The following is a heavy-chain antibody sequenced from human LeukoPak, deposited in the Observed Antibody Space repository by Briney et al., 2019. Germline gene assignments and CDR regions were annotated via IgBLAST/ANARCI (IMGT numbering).Heavy chain of an antibody. CDR2: ISGSGGST. CDR1: GFTFSSYG. Sequence: GGSLRLSCAASGFTFSSYGMSWVRQAPGKGLKWVSAISGSGGSTYYADSVKGRFTITRDNSKNTLYLQMNSLRAEDTAVYYCAKLKGSGTTIGDYWGQGTLVTVSS. CDR3: AKLKGSGTTIGDY. J-gene: IGHJ4*02. D-gene: IGHD3-10*01. V-gene: IGHV3-23*01.